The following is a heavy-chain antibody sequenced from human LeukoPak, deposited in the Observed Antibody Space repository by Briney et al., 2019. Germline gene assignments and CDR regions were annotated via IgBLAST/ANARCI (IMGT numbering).Heavy chain of an antibody. V-gene: IGHV4-61*01. D-gene: IGHD6-13*01. CDR3: ASYSSSWYYFDY. CDR2: IYYSGST. J-gene: IGHJ4*02. Sequence: PSETLSLTCTVSGGSVSSGSYYWSWIRQPPGKGLEWIGYIYYSGSTNYNPSLKSRVTISVDTSKNQFPLKLSSVTAADTAVYYCASYSSSWYYFDYWGQGTLVTVSS. CDR1: GGSVSSGSYY.